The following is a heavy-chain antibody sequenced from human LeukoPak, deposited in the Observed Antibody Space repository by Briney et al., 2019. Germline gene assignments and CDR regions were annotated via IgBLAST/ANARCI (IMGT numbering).Heavy chain of an antibody. D-gene: IGHD5-18*01. CDR2: ISAYSGNT. CDR1: GYNFKIYG. CDR3: GRDTSMVKGGIDY. J-gene: IGHJ4*02. V-gene: IGHV1-18*01. Sequence: GASVKVSCKASGYNFKIYGISWVRQAPGQGLEWMGWISAYSGNTNYAQKLQGRVTMTTDTSTSAAYMELRSLRSDDTAVYYCGRDTSMVKGGIDYWGQGTLVTVSS.